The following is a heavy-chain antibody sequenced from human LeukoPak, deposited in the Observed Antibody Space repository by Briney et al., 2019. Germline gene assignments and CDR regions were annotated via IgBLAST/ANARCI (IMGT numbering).Heavy chain of an antibody. CDR2: SRNKANSYTT. CDR3: ARAQKGAPFDY. Sequence: GGSLRLSCAASGFTFSDHYMDWVRQAPGKGLEWVGRSRNKANSYTTEYAASVKGRFTISRDDSKNSLYLQMNSLKTEDTAVYYCARAQKGAPFDYWGQGTLVTVSS. D-gene: IGHD1-26*01. J-gene: IGHJ4*02. CDR1: GFTFSDHY. V-gene: IGHV3-72*01.